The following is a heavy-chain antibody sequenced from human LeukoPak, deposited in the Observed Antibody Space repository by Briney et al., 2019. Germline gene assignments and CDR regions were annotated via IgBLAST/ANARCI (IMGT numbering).Heavy chain of an antibody. CDR2: ISSSSLYI. CDR1: GFTFTSYS. D-gene: IGHD1-26*01. V-gene: IGHV3-21*01. J-gene: IGHJ3*02. CDR3: ARPTIRWGSYYSERAFDI. Sequence: PGGSLRLSCAASGFTFTSYSMNWVRQAPGKGLEWVSSISSSSLYIYYADSVKGRFTISRDNAKNSLYLQMNSLRAEDTAVYYCARPTIRWGSYYSERAFDIWGQGTMVTVSS.